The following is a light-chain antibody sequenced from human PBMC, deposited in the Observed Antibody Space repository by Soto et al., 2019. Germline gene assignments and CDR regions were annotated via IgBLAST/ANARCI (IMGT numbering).Light chain of an antibody. CDR3: SSYTSSSTRGVV. CDR2: DVS. Sequence: QSALTQPASVSGSPGQSITISCTGTSSDVGGYNYVPWYQQHPGKAPKLMIYDVSNRPSGVSNRFSGSKSGNTASLTISGLQAEDEADYYCSSYTSSSTRGVVFGGGTKLTVL. V-gene: IGLV2-14*01. CDR1: SSDVGGYNY. J-gene: IGLJ2*01.